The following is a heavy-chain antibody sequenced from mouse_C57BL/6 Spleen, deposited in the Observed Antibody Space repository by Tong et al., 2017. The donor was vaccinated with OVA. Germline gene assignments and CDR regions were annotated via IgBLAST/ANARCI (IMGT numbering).Heavy chain of an antibody. Sequence: EVQLQESGGDLVKPGGSLKLSCAASGFTFSSYGMSWVRQTPDKRLEWVATISSGGSYTYYPDSVKGRFTISRDNAKNTLYLQMSSLKSEDTAMYYCARQGDYEFAYWGQGTLVTVSA. CDR2: ISSGGSYT. CDR1: GFTFSSYG. CDR3: ARQGDYEFAY. D-gene: IGHD2-4*01. J-gene: IGHJ3*01. V-gene: IGHV5-6*01.